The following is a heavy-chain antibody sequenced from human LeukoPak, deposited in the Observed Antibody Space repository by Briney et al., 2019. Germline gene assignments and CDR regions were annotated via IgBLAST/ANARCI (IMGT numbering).Heavy chain of an antibody. D-gene: IGHD6-19*01. CDR3: ARRKGTSGWSWGSPYYFDY. CDR2: INHSGST. CDR1: GGSFSGYY. J-gene: IGHJ4*02. Sequence: SETLSLTCAVYGGSFSGYYWSWIRQPPGKGLEWIREINHSGSTNYNPSLKSRVTISVDTSKNQFSLKLSSVTAADTAVYYCARRKGTSGWSWGSPYYFDYWAREPWSPSPQ. V-gene: IGHV4-34*01.